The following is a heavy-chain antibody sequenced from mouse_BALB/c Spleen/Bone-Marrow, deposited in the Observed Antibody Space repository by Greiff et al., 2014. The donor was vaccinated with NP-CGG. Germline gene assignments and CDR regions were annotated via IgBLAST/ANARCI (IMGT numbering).Heavy chain of an antibody. Sequence: EVQLQQSGPDLVKPGASVKLSCKASGYSFTGYFLNWVRQGHGKSLEWIGRINPFNGDTFYNQKFKGKATLTVDKSSTTAHMELLSLTSEDSAVYYCGRWGDGYYYAMDYWGQGTSVTVSS. CDR1: GYSFTGYF. D-gene: IGHD2-3*01. J-gene: IGHJ4*01. CDR2: INPFNGDT. V-gene: IGHV1-37*01. CDR3: GRWGDGYYYAMDY.